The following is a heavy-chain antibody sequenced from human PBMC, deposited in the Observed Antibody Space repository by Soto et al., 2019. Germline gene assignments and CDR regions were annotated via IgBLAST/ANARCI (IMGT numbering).Heavy chain of an antibody. CDR2: IHHGGGT. J-gene: IGHJ1*01. CDR1: SGSVSNENW. V-gene: IGHV4-4*02. Sequence: PSETLSLTCTVSSGSVSNENWWSWVRQPPGKGLEWIGEIHHGGGTTYNPSLQSRVTISVDKSKNQFFLNLNSVTAADTAVYYCAYNSYYSCDHWGQGILVTVSS. D-gene: IGHD3-10*01. CDR3: AYNSYYSCDH.